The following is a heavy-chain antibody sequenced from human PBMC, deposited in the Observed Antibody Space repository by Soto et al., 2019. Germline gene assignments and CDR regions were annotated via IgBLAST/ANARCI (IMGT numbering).Heavy chain of an antibody. J-gene: IGHJ6*02. CDR2: IGTAGDT. CDR1: GFTFSSYD. V-gene: IGHV3-13*01. D-gene: IGHD6-13*01. Sequence: GGSLRLSCAASGFTFSSYDMHWVRQATGKGLEWVSAIGTAGDTYYPGSVKGRFTISRENAKNSLYLQMNSLRAEDTAVYYCAREGQDIAPAGRQESYYYGMDVWGQGTTVTVSS. CDR3: AREGQDIAPAGRQESYYYGMDV.